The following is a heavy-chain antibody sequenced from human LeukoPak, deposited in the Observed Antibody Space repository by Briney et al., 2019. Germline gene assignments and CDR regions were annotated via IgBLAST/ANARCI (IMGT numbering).Heavy chain of an antibody. CDR2: INPNSGGT. J-gene: IGHJ6*03. V-gene: IGHV1-2*02. Sequence: GASVKVSCKASGYTFTGYYMHWVRQAPGQGLEWMGWINPNSGGTNYAQKFQGRVTMTRDTSISTAYMELSRLRSDDTAVYYCARDPTQRSYYGSGDDYYMDVWGKGTTVTVSS. D-gene: IGHD3-10*01. CDR1: GYTFTGYY. CDR3: ARDPTQRSYYGSGDDYYMDV.